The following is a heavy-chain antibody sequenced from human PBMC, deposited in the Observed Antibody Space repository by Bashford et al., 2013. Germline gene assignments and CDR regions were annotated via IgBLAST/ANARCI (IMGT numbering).Heavy chain of an antibody. CDR3: ARIHVRGSYLVH. Sequence: ASVKVSCKASGYTFTTYAISWVRQAPGQGLEWMGWINADNGNANYAQNLQGRVTLTTDTSSSTAYMELRSLRSDDTAIYYCARIHVRGSYLVHWGQGTLVTVSS. V-gene: IGHV1-18*01. J-gene: IGHJ4*02. D-gene: IGHD3-10*01. CDR1: GYTFTTYA. CDR2: INADNGNA.